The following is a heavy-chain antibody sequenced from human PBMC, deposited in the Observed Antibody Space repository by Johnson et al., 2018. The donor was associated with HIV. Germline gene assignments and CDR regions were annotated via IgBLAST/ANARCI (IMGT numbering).Heavy chain of an antibody. Sequence: VQLVESGGGVVQPGRSLRLSCAASGFTFSSYGMHWVRQAPGKGLEWVAVIWYDGSNKYYADSVKGRFTISRDNSKNTLYLQMNSLRAEDTAVYYCAKDRVLTGGFDIWGQGTMVTVSS. J-gene: IGHJ3*02. CDR1: GFTFSSYG. D-gene: IGHD2-15*01. V-gene: IGHV3-33*06. CDR3: AKDRVLTGGFDI. CDR2: IWYDGSNK.